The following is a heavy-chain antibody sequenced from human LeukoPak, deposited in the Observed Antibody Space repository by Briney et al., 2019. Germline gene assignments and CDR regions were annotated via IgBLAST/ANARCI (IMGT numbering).Heavy chain of an antibody. D-gene: IGHD4-17*01. CDR2: IYPGDSDT. CDR1: GYSFTSYW. V-gene: IGHV5-51*01. CDR3: ASQGSYGDYNHYYYYYMGV. Sequence: GESLKISWKGSGYSFTSYWIGWVRQMPGKGLEWMGIIYPGDSDTRHSRSFQGQVTISAEKSISTAYLQWSSLKASDTAMYYCASQGSYGDYNHYYYYYMGVWGKGTTVTVSS. J-gene: IGHJ6*03.